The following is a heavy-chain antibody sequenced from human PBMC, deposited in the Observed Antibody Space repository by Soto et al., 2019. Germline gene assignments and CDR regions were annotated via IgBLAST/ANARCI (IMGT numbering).Heavy chain of an antibody. J-gene: IGHJ4*02. CDR1: GGSISSGGYY. V-gene: IGHV4-31*03. Sequence: PSETLSLTCTVSGGSISSGGYYWSWIRQHPGKGLEWIGYIYYSGSTYYNPSLKSRVTISVDTSKNQFSLKLSSVTAADTAVYYCASTYYYDSSGYYPFDYWGQGTLVTVS. CDR2: IYYSGST. CDR3: ASTYYYDSSGYYPFDY. D-gene: IGHD3-22*01.